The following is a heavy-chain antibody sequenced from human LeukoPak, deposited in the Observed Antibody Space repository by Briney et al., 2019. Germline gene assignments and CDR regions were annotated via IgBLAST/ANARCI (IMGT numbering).Heavy chain of an antibody. D-gene: IGHD3-10*01. V-gene: IGHV3-23*01. Sequence: GGSLRLSCAASGFTFSSYAMDWVRQAPGKGLEWVSAISGSGGSTYYADSVKGRFTISRDNSKNTLSLQMNSLRAEDTAVYYCARGTVLPILEDGMDVWGQGTTVTVSS. CDR2: ISGSGGST. CDR1: GFTFSSYA. CDR3: ARGTVLPILEDGMDV. J-gene: IGHJ6*02.